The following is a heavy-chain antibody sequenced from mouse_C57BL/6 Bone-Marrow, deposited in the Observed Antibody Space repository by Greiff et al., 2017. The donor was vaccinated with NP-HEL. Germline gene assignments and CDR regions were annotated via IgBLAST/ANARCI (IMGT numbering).Heavy chain of an antibody. J-gene: IGHJ1*03. CDR3: ARATGSSWYFDV. D-gene: IGHD1-1*01. CDR2: INPGSGGT. V-gene: IGHV1-54*01. CDR1: GYAFTNYL. Sequence: QVQLQQSGAELVRPGTSVKVSCKASGYAFTNYLIEWVKQRPGQGLEWIGVINPGSGGTNYNEKFKGKATLTADKSSSTAYMQLSSLTSDDSAVYFCARATGSSWYFDVWGTGTTVTVSS.